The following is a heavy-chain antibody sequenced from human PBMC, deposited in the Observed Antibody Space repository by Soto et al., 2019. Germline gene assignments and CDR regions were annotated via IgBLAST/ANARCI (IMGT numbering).Heavy chain of an antibody. CDR2: IYYSGST. J-gene: IGHJ4*02. CDR1: GGSISSGGYY. D-gene: IGHD3-22*01. CDR3: ASSYDSSGYYYYFGY. Sequence: SETLSLTCTVSGGSISSGGYYWSWIRQHPGKGLEWIGYIYYSGSTYYNPSLKSRVTISVDTSKNQFSLKLSSVTAADTAVYYCASSYDSSGYYYYFGYWGQGTLVTVSS. V-gene: IGHV4-31*03.